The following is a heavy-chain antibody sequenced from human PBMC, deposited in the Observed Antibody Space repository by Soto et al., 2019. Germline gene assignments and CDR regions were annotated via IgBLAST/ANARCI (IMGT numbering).Heavy chain of an antibody. Sequence: PGGAPRVSWSASGVTFSRYSLHGVRQAPGKGLEWVAVISYDGSNKYYADSVKGRFTISRDNSKNTLYLQMNSLRAEDTAVYYCAAIPFWSGRYYYGMDVWGQGTTVTVSS. V-gene: IGHV3-30-3*01. J-gene: IGHJ6*02. CDR2: ISYDGSNK. CDR3: AAIPFWSGRYYYGMDV. D-gene: IGHD3-3*01. CDR1: GVTFSRYS.